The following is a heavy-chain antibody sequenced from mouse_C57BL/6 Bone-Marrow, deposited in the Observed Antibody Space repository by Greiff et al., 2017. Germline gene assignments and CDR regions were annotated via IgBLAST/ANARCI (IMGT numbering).Heavy chain of an antibody. D-gene: IGHD2-1*01. J-gene: IGHJ3*01. CDR3: ASYYGNLAWFAY. CDR1: GFNIKNTY. V-gene: IGHV14-3*01. Sequence: VQLQQSVAELVRPGASVKLSCTASGFNIKNTYMHWVKQRPDQGLEWIGRIDPANGNTKYAPKFQGKATLTADTSPNTAFLQLSSLTSEDTAIYYCASYYGNLAWFAYWGEGTLVTVSA. CDR2: IDPANGNT.